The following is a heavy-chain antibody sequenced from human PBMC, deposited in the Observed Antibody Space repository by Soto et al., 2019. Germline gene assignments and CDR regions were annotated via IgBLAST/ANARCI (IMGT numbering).Heavy chain of an antibody. J-gene: IGHJ2*01. D-gene: IGHD3-10*01. CDR3: ARYYFFFQAEDGRRGLCTVSAFLLNRSSDL. CDR2: FYYSAST. V-gene: IGHV4-30-4*01. Sequence: PPGKSQERIVYFYYSASTYYNPSLKRRVTITADTSRNQFSLKLSSVAAADTAVYYCARYYFFFQAEDGRRGLCTVSAFLLNRSSDL.